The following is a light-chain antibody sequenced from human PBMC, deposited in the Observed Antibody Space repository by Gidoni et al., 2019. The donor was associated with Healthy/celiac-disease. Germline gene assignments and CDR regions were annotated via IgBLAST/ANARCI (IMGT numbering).Light chain of an antibody. CDR2: EDN. CDR1: RGSIASNY. CDR3: QSYDSSNQVV. V-gene: IGLV6-57*02. J-gene: IGLJ2*01. Sequence: NCMLTQPHAVSESPGKTVTISCTGSRGSIASNYVQWYQQRPGSAPTTVIYEDNQRPSGVPDRFSGSLDRSSNSASLTISGLKTEDEADYYCQSYDSSNQVVFGGGPTLTVL.